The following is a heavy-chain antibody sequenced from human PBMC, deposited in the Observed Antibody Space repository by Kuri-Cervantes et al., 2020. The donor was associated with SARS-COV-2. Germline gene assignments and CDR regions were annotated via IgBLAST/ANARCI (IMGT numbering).Heavy chain of an antibody. CDR1: GFTFSNSA. D-gene: IGHD4-17*01. J-gene: IGHJ5*02. Sequence: GGSLRLSCAASGFTFSNSAMGWVRQAPGKGLEWVSAISSSGHTTYYADSVRGRFTASRDNSKNTLFLQMNSLRAEDTAVYYCARDNLLYGDYGRYNWFDPWGQGTLVTVSS. CDR3: ARDNLLYGDYGRYNWFDP. V-gene: IGHV3-23*01. CDR2: ISSSGHTT.